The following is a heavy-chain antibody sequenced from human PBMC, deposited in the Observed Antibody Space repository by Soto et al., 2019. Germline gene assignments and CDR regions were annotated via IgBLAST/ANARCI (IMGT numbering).Heavy chain of an antibody. Sequence: PGGSLRLSCAASGFTFSSYAMSWVRQAPGKGLEWVSAISGSGGSTYYADSVKGRFTISRDNSKNTLYLQMNSLRAEDTAVYYCAKARTKNYYYYYGMDVWGQGTTVTVSS. V-gene: IGHV3-23*01. CDR3: AKARTKNYYYYYGMDV. D-gene: IGHD1-7*01. J-gene: IGHJ6*02. CDR1: GFTFSSYA. CDR2: ISGSGGST.